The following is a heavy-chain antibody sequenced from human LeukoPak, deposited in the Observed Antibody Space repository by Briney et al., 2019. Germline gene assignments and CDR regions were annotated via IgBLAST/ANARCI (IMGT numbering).Heavy chain of an antibody. J-gene: IGHJ3*02. CDR3: ARGPEDYGENSNAFDI. V-gene: IGHV4-59*08. D-gene: IGHD4-17*01. CDR1: GGSISSYY. CDR2: IYYSGST. Sequence: PSETLSLTCTVSGGSISSYYWSWIRQPPGKGLEWIGYIYYSGSTNYNPSLKSRVTISVDTSKNQFSLKLSSVTAADTAVYYCARGPEDYGENSNAFDIWGQGTMVTVSS.